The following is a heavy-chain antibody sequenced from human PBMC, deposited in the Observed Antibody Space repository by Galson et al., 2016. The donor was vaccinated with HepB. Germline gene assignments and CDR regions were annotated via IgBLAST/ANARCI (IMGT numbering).Heavy chain of an antibody. CDR3: AKDLSCSTYWPYFDQ. CDR1: GFSFSSFG. Sequence: SLRLSCATSGFSFSSFGMHWVRQAPGKGLEWVAIISYDGSSKSYADSVKGRFTISRDKSNTLYLQMNSLRAEDTAVYYCAKDLSCSTYWPYFDQSGQGTPVTVSS. J-gene: IGHJ4*02. CDR2: ISYDGSSK. D-gene: IGHD2-2*01. V-gene: IGHV3-30*18.